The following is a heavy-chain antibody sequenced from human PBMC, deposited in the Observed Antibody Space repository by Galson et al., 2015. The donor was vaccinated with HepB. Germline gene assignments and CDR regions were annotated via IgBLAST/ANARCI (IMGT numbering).Heavy chain of an antibody. D-gene: IGHD4-23*01. CDR1: GFTVSNEY. CDR2: IYSGGST. Sequence: SLRLSCAASGFTVSNEYMSRVRQAPGKGLEWVSVIYSGGSTYYGDSVKGRFTISRDKSKNTLYLHMNSLKAEDTAVYYCVRDVGGNPVGIDYWGQGTLVTVSS. V-gene: IGHV3-53*01. CDR3: VRDVGGNPVGIDY. J-gene: IGHJ4*02.